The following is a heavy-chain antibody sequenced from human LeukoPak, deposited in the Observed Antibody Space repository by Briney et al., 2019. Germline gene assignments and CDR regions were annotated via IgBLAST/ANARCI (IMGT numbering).Heavy chain of an antibody. CDR1: GGSISSYY. D-gene: IGHD6-13*01. J-gene: IGHJ4*02. CDR3: ARVLRVAAGSDY. CDR2: IYHSGST. Sequence: SETLSLTCTVSGGSISSYYWSWIRQPAGKGLEWIGSIYHSGSTYYNPSLKSRVTISVDTSKNQFSLKLSSVTAADTAVYYCARVLRVAAGSDYWGQGTLVTVSS. V-gene: IGHV4-4*07.